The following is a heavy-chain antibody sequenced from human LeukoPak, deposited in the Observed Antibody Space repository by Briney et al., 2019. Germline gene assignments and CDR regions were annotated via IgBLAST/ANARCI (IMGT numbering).Heavy chain of an antibody. CDR2: VYYTRNT. D-gene: IGHD6-19*01. Sequence: SETLSLTCSVSGGSINNHAYYWDWIRQPPGQGLEWIGTVYYTRNTYYNPSLRSPVTITVDTSKNQFSLHLDSVTAADTAVYFCARLAALAGHRGAFDFWGQGTMVTVSS. J-gene: IGHJ3*01. CDR3: ARLAALAGHRGAFDF. CDR1: GGSINNHAYY. V-gene: IGHV4-39*01.